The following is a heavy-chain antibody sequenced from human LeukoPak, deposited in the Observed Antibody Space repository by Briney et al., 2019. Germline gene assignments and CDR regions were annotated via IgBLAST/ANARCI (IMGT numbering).Heavy chain of an antibody. CDR3: ARDLPGYSSGWYVDSHAFDI. V-gene: IGHV1-2*04. D-gene: IGHD6-19*01. CDR1: GYTFTAGYY. J-gene: IGHJ3*02. Sequence: ASVKVSCKASGYTFTAGYYMHWVRPAPRQGLEWRGWNNPNSGGTDYAKKFQGWVTMTRDTSISTAYMELSRLRSDDTAVYYCARDLPGYSSGWYVDSHAFDIWGQGTMVTVSS. CDR2: NNPNSGGT.